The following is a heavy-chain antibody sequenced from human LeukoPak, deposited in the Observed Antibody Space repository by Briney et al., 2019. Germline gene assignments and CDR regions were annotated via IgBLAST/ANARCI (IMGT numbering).Heavy chain of an antibody. CDR2: ISHSGSV. D-gene: IGHD3-10*01. Sequence: SETLSLTCTVSGGSVSNYYWSWIRQSPGKGLEWIGYISHSGSVNYNPSLKSRVTMSVDTSKNQFSLKLSSVTAADTAVYYCARVKGREGSTVIIDYRGQGTLVTVSS. V-gene: IGHV4-59*02. CDR1: GGSVSNYY. J-gene: IGHJ4*02. CDR3: ARVKGREGSTVIIDY.